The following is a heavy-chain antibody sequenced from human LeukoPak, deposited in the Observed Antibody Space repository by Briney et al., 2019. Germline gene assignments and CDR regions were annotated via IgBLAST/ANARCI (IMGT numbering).Heavy chain of an antibody. CDR2: IKPNSGGT. D-gene: IGHD1-26*01. V-gene: IGHV1-2*02. J-gene: IGHJ4*02. CDR3: ARVSYSGSYSDY. Sequence: AAVKVSCQSSGYIFTRYYMHSLRQAPGRGGEGVGWIKPNSGGTNYAQKFQGSVTMTRDTSISTAYMELSRLSSDDTAVYYCARVSYSGSYSDYWGQGTLVTVSS. CDR1: GYIFTRYY.